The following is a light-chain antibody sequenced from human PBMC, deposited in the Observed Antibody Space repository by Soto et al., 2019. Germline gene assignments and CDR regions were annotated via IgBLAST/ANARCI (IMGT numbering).Light chain of an antibody. Sequence: EIVLTQSPGTLSLSPGERATLSCRASQSVSSSYLAWYQQKPGQAPRLLIYGASGRATGIPDRFSGSGSGTDFPLTISRLEPEDFAVYYCQLYGSSPPVTFGQGTRLEIK. CDR3: QLYGSSPPVT. J-gene: IGKJ5*01. CDR2: GAS. CDR1: QSVSSSY. V-gene: IGKV3-20*01.